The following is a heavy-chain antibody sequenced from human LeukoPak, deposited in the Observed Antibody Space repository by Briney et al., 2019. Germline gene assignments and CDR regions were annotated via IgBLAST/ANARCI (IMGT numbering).Heavy chain of an antibody. CDR2: IYTSGST. Sequence: KSSETLSLTCTVSGGSISSYYWSWIRQPPGKGLEWIGYIYTSGSTNYNPSLKSRVTISVDTSKNQFSLKLSSVTAADTAVYYCARTTYSSSYYYYYYMDVWGKGTTVTVSS. V-gene: IGHV4-4*09. CDR1: GGSISSYY. D-gene: IGHD6-6*01. CDR3: ARTTYSSSYYYYYYMDV. J-gene: IGHJ6*03.